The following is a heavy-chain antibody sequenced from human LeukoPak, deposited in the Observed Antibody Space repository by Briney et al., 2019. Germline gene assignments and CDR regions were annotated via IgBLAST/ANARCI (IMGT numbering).Heavy chain of an antibody. CDR2: IIPIFGTA. V-gene: IGHV1-69*05. CDR3: AREGGTRGVDAFDI. J-gene: IGHJ3*02. CDR1: GGTFSSYA. Sequence: GASVKVSCKASGGTFSSYALSWVRLAPGQGLEWMGGIIPIFGTANYAQKFQGRVTITTDESTSTAYMELSSLRSEDTAVYYCAREGGTRGVDAFDIWGQGTMVTVSS. D-gene: IGHD3-16*01.